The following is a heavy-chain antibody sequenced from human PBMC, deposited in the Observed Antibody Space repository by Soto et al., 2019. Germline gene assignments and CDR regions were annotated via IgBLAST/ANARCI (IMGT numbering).Heavy chain of an antibody. V-gene: IGHV1-69*08. CDR2: IIPMFGIT. CDR1: GGAFDSYI. D-gene: IGHD6-13*01. J-gene: IGHJ4*02. CDR3: AIDRALNNAALGMAY. Sequence: QVQLVQSGAEVKKPGSSVKVSCKASGGAFDSYIVSWVRQAPGQGLEWMGRIIPMFGITNYAQKFHDRVTITADKSTSTAYMELSSLRSEDTAIYYCAIDRALNNAALGMAYWGQGTLVTVSS.